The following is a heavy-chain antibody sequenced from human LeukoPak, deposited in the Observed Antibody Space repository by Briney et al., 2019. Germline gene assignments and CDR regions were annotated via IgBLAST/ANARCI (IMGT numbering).Heavy chain of an antibody. Sequence: SETLSLTCTVSGGSISSSSYYWGWIRQPPGKGLEWIGSIYYSGSTYYNPSLKSRVTISVDTSKNQFSLKLSSVTAADTAVYYCASTAYYYYYMDVWGKGTTVTVSS. CDR3: ASTAYYYYYMDV. V-gene: IGHV4-39*07. D-gene: IGHD4-17*01. CDR2: IYYSGST. CDR1: GGSISSSSYY. J-gene: IGHJ6*03.